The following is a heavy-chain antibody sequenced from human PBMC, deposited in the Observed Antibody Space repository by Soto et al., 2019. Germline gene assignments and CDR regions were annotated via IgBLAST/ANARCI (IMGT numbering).Heavy chain of an antibody. Sequence: QVRLEESGPGLVKPSETLSLICSVSGGSVNNANYFWNWIRHHPENGLEWIGYIYYSGSTRYNPSFKPRVTQLIATSKNQSALRLNSVTVADTAGYFCARDADYGGSRGGMDVWGRETTVTVSS. D-gene: IGHD4-17*01. CDR2: IYYSGST. CDR3: ARDADYGGSRGGMDV. V-gene: IGHV4-31*03. J-gene: IGHJ6*02. CDR1: GGSVNNANYF.